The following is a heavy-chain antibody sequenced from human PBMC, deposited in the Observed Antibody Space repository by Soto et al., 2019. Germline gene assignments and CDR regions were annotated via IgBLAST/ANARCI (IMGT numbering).Heavy chain of an antibody. D-gene: IGHD3-22*01. Sequence: LRLSCVASGFTFTNYAINWVRQAPGKGLEWVSGIGVSGASTYYADSVKGRFTVSRDNSKNTVYLQMNSLRVEDTAVYFCAKGMYNYDSSGYRLFDYWGQGTRVTVSS. CDR3: AKGMYNYDSSGYRLFDY. V-gene: IGHV3-23*01. J-gene: IGHJ4*02. CDR2: IGVSGAST. CDR1: GFTFTNYA.